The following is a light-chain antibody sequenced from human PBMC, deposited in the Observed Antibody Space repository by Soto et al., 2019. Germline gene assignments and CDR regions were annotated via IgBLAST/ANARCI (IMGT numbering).Light chain of an antibody. Sequence: QSLLTQPPSVSGAPGQRVTISCTGGSSKIGAGYDVHWYQQLPGTAPKLLIYGNSNRPSGVPDRFSGSKSGTSASLAITGLQAEDEADYYCQSYDSSLSGSDVFGTGTKDTVL. V-gene: IGLV1-40*01. CDR1: SSKIGAGYD. J-gene: IGLJ1*01. CDR3: QSYDSSLSGSDV. CDR2: GNS.